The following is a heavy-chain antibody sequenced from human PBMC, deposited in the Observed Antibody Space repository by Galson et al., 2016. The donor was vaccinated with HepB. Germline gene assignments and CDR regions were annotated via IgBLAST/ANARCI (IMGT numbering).Heavy chain of an antibody. Sequence: SVKASCQASGYTVTDYYMHWVRQAPGKGLEWVGIINPSGGNQSYATKFQGRHTLTRETSTSTAYMELSSRTSEDTAVYYCARGADSSSYSYYYGMDVWGQVTTVTVSS. D-gene: IGHD3-22*01. V-gene: IGHV1-46*01. J-gene: IGHJ6*02. CDR3: ARGADSSSYSYYYGMDV. CDR1: GYTVTDYY. CDR2: INPSGGNQ.